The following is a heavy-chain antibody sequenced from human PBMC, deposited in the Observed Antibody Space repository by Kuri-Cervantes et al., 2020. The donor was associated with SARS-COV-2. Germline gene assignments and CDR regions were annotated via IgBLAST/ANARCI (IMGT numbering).Heavy chain of an antibody. V-gene: IGHV4-39*01. J-gene: IGHJ4*02. CDR1: GGSISSSSCY. Sequence: GSLRLSCTVSGGSISSSSCYWGWIRQPPGKGLEWIGSIYYSGSTYYNPSLKSRVTISVDTSKNQFSLKLSSVTAADTAVYYCARSGDYGGYYFDYWGQGTLVTVSS. CDR3: ARSGDYGGYYFDY. CDR2: IYYSGST. D-gene: IGHD4-23*01.